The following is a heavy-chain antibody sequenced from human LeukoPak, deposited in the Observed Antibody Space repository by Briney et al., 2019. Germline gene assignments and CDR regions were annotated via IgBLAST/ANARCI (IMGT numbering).Heavy chain of an antibody. J-gene: IGHJ4*02. CDR2: ISWNSGSI. CDR1: GFSFDDYA. CDR3: ARVYSSSLDFDY. D-gene: IGHD6-13*01. V-gene: IGHV3-9*01. Sequence: GGSLRLSCAASGFSFDDYAMHWVRQAPGKGLEWVSGISWNSGSIGYADSVKGRFTISRDNAKNSLYLQMNSLRAEDTAVYYCARVYSSSLDFDYWGQGTLVTVSS.